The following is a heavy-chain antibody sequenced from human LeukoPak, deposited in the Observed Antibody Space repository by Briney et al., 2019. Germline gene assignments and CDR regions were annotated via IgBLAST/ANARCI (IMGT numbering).Heavy chain of an antibody. CDR3: AYTNNLKY. D-gene: IGHD3-16*01. Sequence: GGSLRLSCAASGLTLSGQWMNWVRQAPGQGLEGVANIKHDGSEKYSVDSVKGRFTISRDDAKNSLYLQMNSVRAEDTTVYYCAYTNNLKYWGQGTLVTVSP. CDR2: IKHDGSEK. J-gene: IGHJ4*02. V-gene: IGHV3-7*01. CDR1: GLTLSGQW.